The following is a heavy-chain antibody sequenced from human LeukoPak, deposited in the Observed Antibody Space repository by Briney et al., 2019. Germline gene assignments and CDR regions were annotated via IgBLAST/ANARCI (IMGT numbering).Heavy chain of an antibody. CDR3: ARVAGWHWFDP. V-gene: IGHV3-23*01. D-gene: IGHD6-19*01. CDR2: IRPSGADT. CDR1: GFTFSSYD. Sequence: GGSLRLSCAASGFTFSSYDMTWVRQTPGRGLEWVSSIRPSGADTYYGDSVKGRFTISRDNSKNTVYLQMNNMRVDDTAVYYCARVAGWHWFDPWGQGTLVTVSS. J-gene: IGHJ5*02.